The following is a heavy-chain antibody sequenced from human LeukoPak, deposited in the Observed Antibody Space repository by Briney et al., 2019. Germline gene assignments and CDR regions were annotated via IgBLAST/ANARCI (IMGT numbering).Heavy chain of an antibody. D-gene: IGHD5-18*01. CDR1: GFTFSTYT. Sequence: GGSLRLSCAASGFTFSTYTMNWVRQAPGKGLEWVSYITGTSSTIYYADSVKGRFTVSRDNARNSLYLQMNSLRAEDTAVYYCAKGGYSYGYSWFDPWGQGTLVTVSS. J-gene: IGHJ5*02. V-gene: IGHV3-48*01. CDR2: ITGTSSTI. CDR3: AKGGYSYGYSWFDP.